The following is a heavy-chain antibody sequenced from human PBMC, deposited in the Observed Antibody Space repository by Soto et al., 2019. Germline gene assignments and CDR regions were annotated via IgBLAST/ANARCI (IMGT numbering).Heavy chain of an antibody. V-gene: IGHV4-34*01. Sequence: SETLSLTCAFYGWSFSGYYWSLIRQPPGKGLEWIGEINHSGSTNYNPSLKSRVTISVDTSKNQFSLKLSSVTAADTAVYYCARDTRTGLGYCSGGSCYPDAFDIWGQGTMVTVSS. J-gene: IGHJ3*02. CDR2: INHSGST. CDR3: ARDTRTGLGYCSGGSCYPDAFDI. D-gene: IGHD2-15*01. CDR1: GWSFSGYY.